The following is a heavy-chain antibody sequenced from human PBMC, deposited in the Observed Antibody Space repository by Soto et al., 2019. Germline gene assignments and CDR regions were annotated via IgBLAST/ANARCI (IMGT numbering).Heavy chain of an antibody. CDR2: IKEDGSET. D-gene: IGHD3-10*01. V-gene: IGHV3-7*05. CDR3: AREVLVWFGEFLEDYYYHRMDV. Sequence: EVQVVESGGGLVQPGGSLRLSCAASGFTLSSYWMTWVRQAPGKGLEWVANIKEDGSETYYVDSVKGRFTISRDNAKNSLYLQLNSLRAEDTAVYYCAREVLVWFGEFLEDYYYHRMDVWGQGTTVTVSS. J-gene: IGHJ6*02. CDR1: GFTLSSYW.